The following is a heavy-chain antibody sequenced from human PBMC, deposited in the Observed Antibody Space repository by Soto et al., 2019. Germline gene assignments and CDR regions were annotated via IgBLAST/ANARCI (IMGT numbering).Heavy chain of an antibody. CDR1: GFSLSTSGVG. J-gene: IGHJ5*02. D-gene: IGHD3-22*01. CDR3: AHSVVYFGSVRTFQRDSSGYYKPYNWFDP. CDR2: IYWNDDK. V-gene: IGHV2-5*01. Sequence: SGPTLVNPTQTLTLTCTFSGFSLSTSGVGVGWIRQPPGKALEWLALIYWNDDKRYSPSLKSRLTITKDTSKNQVVLTMTNMDPVDTATYYCAHSVVYFGSVRTFQRDSSGYYKPYNWFDPWGQGTLVTVSS.